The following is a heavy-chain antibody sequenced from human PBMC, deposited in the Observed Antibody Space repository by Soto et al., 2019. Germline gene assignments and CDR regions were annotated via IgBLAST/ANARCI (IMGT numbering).Heavy chain of an antibody. J-gene: IGHJ6*02. CDR3: ALELLSLYGMDV. CDR2: IIPRFGRA. D-gene: IGHD3-3*01. V-gene: IGHV1-69*01. CDR1: GGTFSSYG. Sequence: QVQLVQSGAEVKKPGSLVKVSCKASGGTFSSYGISWVRQAPGHGPEWMGGIIPRFGRANYAQNFQDRVTIIADESTNTAYMELSSLRSEDTAVYSRALELLSLYGMDVWGQGTTGTVSS.